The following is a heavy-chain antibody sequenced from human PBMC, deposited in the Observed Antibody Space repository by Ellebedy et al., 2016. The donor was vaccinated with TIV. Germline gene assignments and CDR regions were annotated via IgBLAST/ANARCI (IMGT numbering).Heavy chain of an antibody. D-gene: IGHD3-10*02. CDR3: AREMLTGYYYYMDV. CDR2: IWYDGTKK. Sequence: GESLKISCAASGFTFSSYAMNWVRQAPGKGLEWVAIIWYDGTKKYYIDSVKGRFTISRDNSKNTLYLQMNSLRAEDTAVYYCAREMLTGYYYYMDVWGKGTTVTVSS. CDR1: GFTFSSYA. V-gene: IGHV3-33*08. J-gene: IGHJ6*03.